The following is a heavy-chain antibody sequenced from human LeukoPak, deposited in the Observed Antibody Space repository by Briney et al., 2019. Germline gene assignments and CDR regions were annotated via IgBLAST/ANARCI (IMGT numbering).Heavy chain of an antibody. CDR1: GFTFSSYW. J-gene: IGHJ4*02. Sequence: GGSLRLSCAASGFTFSSYWMSWVRQAPGEGLEWVANIRQDGGAKNYVDSVKGRFTISRDNAKKSLYLQMNSLRAEDTAVYYCAPPPIAATGNWGQGTLVTVSS. CDR3: APPPIAATGN. D-gene: IGHD6-13*01. V-gene: IGHV3-7*01. CDR2: IRQDGGAK.